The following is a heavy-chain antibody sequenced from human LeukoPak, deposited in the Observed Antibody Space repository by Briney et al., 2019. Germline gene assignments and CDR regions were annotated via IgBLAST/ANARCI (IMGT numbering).Heavy chain of an antibody. J-gene: IGHJ6*02. CDR1: GFTFSSYE. D-gene: IGHD4-17*01. CDR2: INYNGESI. CDR3: ARRATVTYHGMDV. V-gene: IGHV3-48*03. Sequence: TGGSLRLSCAASGFTFSSYEMNWVRQAPGKGLEWLSYINYNGESIYYADSVKGRFTGSRDNARGSLYLQMNSLRGEDTAVYYCARRATVTYHGMDVWGQGTTVTVSS.